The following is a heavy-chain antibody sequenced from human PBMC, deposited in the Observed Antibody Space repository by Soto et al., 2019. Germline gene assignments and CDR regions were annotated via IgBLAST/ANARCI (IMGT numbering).Heavy chain of an antibody. CDR3: ARVPDY. CDR2: IYYNGST. J-gene: IGHJ4*02. Sequence: SETLSLTCTFSGGSISSGGYYWSWIRQHPGKGLEWIGYIYYNGSTYYNPSLKSRVSISVDTSKNQFSLKVTSVIAADTAVYYCARVPDYWGQGTLVTVSS. CDR1: GGSISSGGYY. V-gene: IGHV4-31*03.